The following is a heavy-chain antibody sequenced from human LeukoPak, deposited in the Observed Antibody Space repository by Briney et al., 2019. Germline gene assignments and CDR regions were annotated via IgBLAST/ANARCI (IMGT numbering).Heavy chain of an antibody. CDR3: SKGPCNWNYRIGYYFDS. V-gene: IGHV3-43*02. D-gene: IGHD1-7*01. CDR1: GFTFDDYA. J-gene: IGHJ4*02. Sequence: GGSLRLSCAASGFTFDDYAMHWVRQAPGKGLEWVSLISGDGGPTYYADSVKGRFTISRDNSKNSLYLQMNSLRTEDTAFYYCSKGPCNWNYRIGYYFDSWGQRTLVTVSS. CDR2: ISGDGGPT.